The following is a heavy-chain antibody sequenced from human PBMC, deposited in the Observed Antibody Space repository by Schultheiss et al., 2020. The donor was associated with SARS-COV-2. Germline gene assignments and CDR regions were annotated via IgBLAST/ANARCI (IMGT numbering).Heavy chain of an antibody. CDR3: ARGLSYYDSSGYYYVGWFDP. CDR1: GGSISSSSYY. D-gene: IGHD3-22*01. Sequence: SETLSLTCAVSGGSISSSSYYWGWIRQPPGKGLEWIGSIYYSGSTYYNPSLKSRVTISVDTSKNQFSLKLSSVTAADTAVYYCARGLSYYDSSGYYYVGWFDPWGQGTLVTVSS. V-gene: IGHV4-39*07. J-gene: IGHJ5*02. CDR2: IYYSGST.